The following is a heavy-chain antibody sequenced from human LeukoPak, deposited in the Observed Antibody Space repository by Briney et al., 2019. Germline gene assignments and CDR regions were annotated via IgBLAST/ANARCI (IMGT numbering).Heavy chain of an antibody. CDR1: GITFSSNW. D-gene: IGHD2-2*01. Sequence: GGSLRLSCAASGITFSSNWMHWVRQAPGKGLVWVSRINGDGSVTNYADSVKGRFTISRDNAKNTLYLQMNSLRAEDTAVYYCGSSSSTCCDYWGQGTLVTVSS. J-gene: IGHJ4*02. CDR3: GSSSSTCCDY. V-gene: IGHV3-74*01. CDR2: INGDGSVT.